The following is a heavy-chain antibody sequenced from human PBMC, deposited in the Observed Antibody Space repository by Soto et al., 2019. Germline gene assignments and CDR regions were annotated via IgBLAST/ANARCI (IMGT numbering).Heavy chain of an antibody. D-gene: IGHD3-3*02. CDR2: INPNSGGT. CDR3: ETDKVAYLEPRLDGMYV. Sequence: GASVKVSCKVSGYTFTGYYMHWVRQAPGQGFEWMGWINPNSGGTNSAQKPQASVTMTRDTSISTAYMVQRRLSSDNTAAYYCETDKVAYLEPRLDGMYVWGQGARVTVSS. V-gene: IGHV1-2*04. CDR1: GYTFTGYY. J-gene: IGHJ6*02.